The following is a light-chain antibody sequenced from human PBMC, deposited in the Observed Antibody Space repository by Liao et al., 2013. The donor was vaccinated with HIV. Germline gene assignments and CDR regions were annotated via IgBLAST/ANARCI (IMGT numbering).Light chain of an antibody. CDR2: QDN. CDR1: NLGDKY. J-gene: IGLJ2*01. V-gene: IGLV3-1*01. CDR3: QAWDRGVI. Sequence: SYELTQPPSVSVSPGQTASFTCSGENLGDKYVCWYQQKPGQSPMLLIYQDNRRPSGIPERFSGSNSGNTATLTISGTQALDDADYYCQAWDRGVIFGGGTKVTVL.